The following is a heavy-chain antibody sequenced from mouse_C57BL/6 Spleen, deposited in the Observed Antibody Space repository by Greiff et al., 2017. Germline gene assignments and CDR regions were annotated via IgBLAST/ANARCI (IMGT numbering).Heavy chain of an antibody. CDR3: ARGSSDWYFDV. J-gene: IGHJ1*03. D-gene: IGHD1-1*01. V-gene: IGHV5-4*01. Sequence: EVQRVESGGGLVKPGGSLKLSCAASGFTFSSYAMSWVRQTPEKRLEWVATISDGGSYTDYPDNVKGRFTISRDHAKNNLYRQMSHLKSEDTAMYYCARGSSDWYFDVWGTGTTVTVSS. CDR2: ISDGGSYT. CDR1: GFTFSSYA.